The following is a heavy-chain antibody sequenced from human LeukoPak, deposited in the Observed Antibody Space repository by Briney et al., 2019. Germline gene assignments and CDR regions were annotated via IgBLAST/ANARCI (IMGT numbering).Heavy chain of an antibody. J-gene: IGHJ6*03. CDR2: ISGSGGST. CDR1: GFTFSSYA. Sequence: GGSLRLSCAASGFTFSSYAMTWVRQAPGKGLEWVSAISGSGGSTYYADSVKGRFTISRDNSKNTLFLQMNSLRAEDTAVYYCAKRRGLELLYYYYMDVWGNGTTVTVSS. V-gene: IGHV3-23*01. D-gene: IGHD1-7*01. CDR3: AKRRGLELLYYYYMDV.